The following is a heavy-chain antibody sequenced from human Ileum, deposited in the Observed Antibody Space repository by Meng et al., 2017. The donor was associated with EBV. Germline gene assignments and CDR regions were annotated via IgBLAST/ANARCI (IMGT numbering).Heavy chain of an antibody. CDR3: AYYNVGRGGVGS. V-gene: IGHV4-61*03. D-gene: IGHD1-26*01. CDR1: GATVSSDDYH. CDR2: MYDSENA. J-gene: IGHJ4*02. Sequence: QWQRPESCPGLVKPAETLSLSCSVSGATVSSDDYHWSWIRQPPGKGLEWIGCMYDSENAKYNPSLSSRVGISIDTSKNHFVLRLTSVTAADTAVYYRAYYNVGRGGVGSWGQGTLVTVSS.